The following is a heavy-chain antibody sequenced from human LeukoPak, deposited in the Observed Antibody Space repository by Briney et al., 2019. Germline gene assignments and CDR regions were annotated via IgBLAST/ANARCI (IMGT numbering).Heavy chain of an antibody. Sequence: GASVKVSCKASGYTFTGYYMHWVRQAPGQGLEWMGWINPNSGGTNYAQKFQGRVTMTRDTSISTAYMELSRLRSDDTAVYYCARTTGTTFGFSDYWGQGTLVTVSS. CDR2: INPNSGGT. CDR1: GYTFTGYY. V-gene: IGHV1-2*02. D-gene: IGHD3-16*01. J-gene: IGHJ4*02. CDR3: ARTTGTTFGFSDY.